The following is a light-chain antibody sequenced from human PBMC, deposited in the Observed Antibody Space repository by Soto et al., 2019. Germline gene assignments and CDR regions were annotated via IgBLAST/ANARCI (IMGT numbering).Light chain of an antibody. Sequence: DIQMTQSPSSLSSSVGYRFAVTCRASQIVSGWLAWYQQKPGEAPKLLIYDASALPRGVPSRFSGSGSGTKFTLTIASLQPDDFATYYCQQYETFSGTFGPGTKVDIK. CDR2: DAS. J-gene: IGKJ1*01. CDR3: QQYETFSGT. V-gene: IGKV1-5*01. CDR1: QIVSGW.